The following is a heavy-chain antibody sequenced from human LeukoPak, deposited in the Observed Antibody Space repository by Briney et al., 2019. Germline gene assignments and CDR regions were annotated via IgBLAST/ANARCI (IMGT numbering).Heavy chain of an antibody. Sequence: ASVTVSCKASGYTFTSYDINWVRQAPRQGLEWMGWMNPNSGNTGYAQKFQGRVTMTRNTSISTAYMELSSLRSEDTAVYYCAISGYDRLHYYYGMDVWGQGTTVTVSS. CDR3: AISGYDRLHYYYGMDV. J-gene: IGHJ6*02. CDR2: MNPNSGNT. CDR1: GYTFTSYD. V-gene: IGHV1-8*01. D-gene: IGHD5-12*01.